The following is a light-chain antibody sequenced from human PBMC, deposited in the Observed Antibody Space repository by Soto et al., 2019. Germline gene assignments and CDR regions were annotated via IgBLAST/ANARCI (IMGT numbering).Light chain of an antibody. V-gene: IGKV3D-15*01. CDR3: QQYNNWPFT. Sequence: EIVMTQSPATLSVSPGERATLSCRASQSVSSNLAWYQQKPGQVPRLLIYGASTRATGIPARFSGSGSGTEFTLTISSLQSEDFAVYYCQQYNNWPFTFGHGTKVDIK. CDR2: GAS. J-gene: IGKJ3*01. CDR1: QSVSSN.